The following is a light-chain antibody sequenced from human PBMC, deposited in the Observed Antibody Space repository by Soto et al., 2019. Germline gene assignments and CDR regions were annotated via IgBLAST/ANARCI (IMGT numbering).Light chain of an antibody. CDR3: AAWDDSLSVVV. Sequence: QSVLTQPPSASGTPGQRVTISCFGSSSNIGSNYVYWYQQLPATAPKLLIYRNNQRPSGVPDRFSGSKSGTSTSLAISGLRSEDEADYYCAAWDDSLSVVVFGGGTKLTVL. J-gene: IGLJ2*01. CDR1: SSNIGSNY. CDR2: RNN. V-gene: IGLV1-47*01.